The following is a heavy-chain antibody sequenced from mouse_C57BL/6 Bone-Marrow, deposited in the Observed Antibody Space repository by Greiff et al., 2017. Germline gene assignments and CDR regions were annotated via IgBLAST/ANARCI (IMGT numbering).Heavy chain of an antibody. V-gene: IGHV1-53*01. CDR1: GYTFTSYW. CDR3: ARGYLLPAY. CDR2: INTSNGGT. Sequence: QVQLQQPGTELVKPGASVTLSCKASGYTFTSYWMHWVKQRPGQGLEWIGHINTSNGGTKYTEKFKSKATLTVDNSSSIAYMQLSSLTSEDSAVYYCARGYLLPAYWGQGTLGTVSA. D-gene: IGHD1-1*01. J-gene: IGHJ3*01.